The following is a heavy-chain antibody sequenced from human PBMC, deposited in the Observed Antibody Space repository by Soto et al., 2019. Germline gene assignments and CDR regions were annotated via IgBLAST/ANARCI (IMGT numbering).Heavy chain of an antibody. J-gene: IGHJ6*02. V-gene: IGHV3-33*01. CDR1: GFTFSSYG. CDR2: IWYDGSNK. CDR3: ARDGEQLVFENYYYGMDV. D-gene: IGHD6-6*01. Sequence: PGGSLRLSCAASGFTFSSYGMHWVRQAPGKGLEWVAVIWYDGSNKYYADSVKGRFTISRDNSKNTLYLQMNSLRAEDTAVYYCARDGEQLVFENYYYGMDVWGQGTKVTVSS.